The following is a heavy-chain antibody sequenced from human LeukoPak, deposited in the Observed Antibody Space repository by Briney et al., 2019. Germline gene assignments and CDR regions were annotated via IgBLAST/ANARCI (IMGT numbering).Heavy chain of an antibody. D-gene: IGHD2-8*01. CDR1: GFTFSSYA. Sequence: GGSLRLSCAASGFTFSSYAMHWVRQAPGKGLEWVAVISYDGSNKYYADSVKGRFTISRDNSKNTLYLQMNSLRAEDTAVYYCARQEGVMGYFDYWGQGTLVTVSS. CDR2: ISYDGSNK. J-gene: IGHJ4*02. CDR3: ARQEGVMGYFDY. V-gene: IGHV3-30-3*01.